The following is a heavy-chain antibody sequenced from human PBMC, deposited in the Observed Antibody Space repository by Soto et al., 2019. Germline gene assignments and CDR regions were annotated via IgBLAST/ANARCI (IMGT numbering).Heavy chain of an antibody. V-gene: IGHV3-33*08. J-gene: IGHJ4*02. D-gene: IGHD1-26*01. CDR1: GFTFSSYG. CDR3: AKFPWGATIVPCQH. Sequence: QVQLVESGGGVVQTGRSLRLSCAGSGFTFSSYGIHWVRLAPGEGLEWLAAICHEAISNYYADSVNDRFTISRDDSKNTPYLPMHSLRVADTAVYYCAKFPWGATIVPCQHWGQGTVVSVSS. CDR2: ICHEAISN.